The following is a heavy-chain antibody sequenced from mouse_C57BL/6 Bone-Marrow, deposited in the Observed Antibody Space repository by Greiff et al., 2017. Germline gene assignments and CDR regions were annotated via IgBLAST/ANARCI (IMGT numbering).Heavy chain of an antibody. CDR1: GYAFSSYW. J-gene: IGHJ1*03. CDR2: IYPGDGDT. D-gene: IGHD1-1*01. V-gene: IGHV1-80*01. CDR3: ARGPPSVTTVVATDWYFDV. Sequence: QVQLQQSGAELVKPGASVKISCKASGYAFSSYWMNWVKQRPGKGLEWIGQIYPGDGDTNYNGKFKGKATLTADKSSSTDYMQLSSLTSEDSAVYFCARGPPSVTTVVATDWYFDVWGTGTTVTVSS.